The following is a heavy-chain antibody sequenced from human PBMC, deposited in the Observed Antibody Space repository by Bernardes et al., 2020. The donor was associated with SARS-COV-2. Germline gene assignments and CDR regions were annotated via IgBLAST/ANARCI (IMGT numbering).Heavy chain of an antibody. D-gene: IGHD3-16*01. J-gene: IGHJ2*01. CDR1: GGSLRGYY. CDR3: ARAVRGIGHFDL. Sequence: SESLSLTCAVYGGSLRGYYWNWIRQPPGKGLEWIGEINYSGSTNYNPSHKSRVTISVDTSKNKFSQKLTSVTAADTAVYYCARAVRGIGHFDLWGRDTLVTVSS. V-gene: IGHV4-34*01. CDR2: INYSGST.